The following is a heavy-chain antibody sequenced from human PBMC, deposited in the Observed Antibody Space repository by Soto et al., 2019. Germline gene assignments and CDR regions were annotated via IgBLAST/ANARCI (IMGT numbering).Heavy chain of an antibody. Sequence: GASVKVSWKASGYTFTSYAMHWVRQAPGQRLEWMGWINAGNGNTKYSQKFQGRVTITRDTSASTAYMELSSLRSEDTAVYYCARTTPPFYGMDVWGQGTTVTVSS. CDR3: ARTTPPFYGMDV. CDR1: GYTFTSYA. J-gene: IGHJ6*02. CDR2: INAGNGNT. D-gene: IGHD4-17*01. V-gene: IGHV1-3*01.